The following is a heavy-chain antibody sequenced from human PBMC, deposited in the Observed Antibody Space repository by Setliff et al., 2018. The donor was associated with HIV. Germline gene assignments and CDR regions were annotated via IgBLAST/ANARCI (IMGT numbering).Heavy chain of an antibody. CDR2: IFYSGST. CDR1: GAPISTDEYY. CDR3: ARTRWGAPVDS. V-gene: IGHV4-31*03. Sequence: TLSLTCTVSGAPISTDEYYWGFIRQSPGKGLEWIAYIFYSGSTYYNPSLKSRVTISVDTSKNQFSLRLNSVTAADTAVYYCARTRWGAPVDSWGQGTLVTVSS. D-gene: IGHD3-16*01. J-gene: IGHJ4*02.